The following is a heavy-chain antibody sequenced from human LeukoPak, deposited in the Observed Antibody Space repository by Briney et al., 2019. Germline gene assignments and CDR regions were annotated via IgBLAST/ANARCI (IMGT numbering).Heavy chain of an antibody. Sequence: GGSLRLSCAVSGFTVSSNSMSWVRQAPGKGPEWVSVIYTSGITYYADSVKGRFTISRDNSKNTLYLQMNSLRAEDTAVYYCAKPLDSSGYYAFDIWGQGTMVTVSS. CDR2: IYTSGIT. J-gene: IGHJ3*02. D-gene: IGHD3-22*01. CDR1: GFTVSSNS. V-gene: IGHV3-66*02. CDR3: AKPLDSSGYYAFDI.